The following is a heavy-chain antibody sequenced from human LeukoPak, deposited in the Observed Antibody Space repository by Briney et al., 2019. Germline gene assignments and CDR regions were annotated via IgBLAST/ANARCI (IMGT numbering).Heavy chain of an antibody. CDR2: FDPEDGET. D-gene: IGHD3-16*02. J-gene: IGHJ5*02. Sequence: ASVKVPCKVSGYTLTELSMHWVRQAPGKGLEWMGGFDPEDGETIYAQKFRGRVTMTEDTSTDTAYMELSSLRSEDTAVYYCATVPRKNYDYVWGSYRHGWFDPWGQGTLVTVSS. CDR1: GYTLTELS. CDR3: ATVPRKNYDYVWGSYRHGWFDP. V-gene: IGHV1-24*01.